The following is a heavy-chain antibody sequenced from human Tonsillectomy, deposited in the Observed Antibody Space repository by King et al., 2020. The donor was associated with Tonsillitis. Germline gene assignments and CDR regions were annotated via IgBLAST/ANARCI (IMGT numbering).Heavy chain of an antibody. D-gene: IGHD2-8*01. CDR1: GFTFSSNG. J-gene: IGHJ4*02. CDR2: ISGRGGGT. V-gene: IGHV3-23*04. CDR3: AKRSEMVPFDY. Sequence: VQLVESGGGLGQPGGSLRLSCAVSGFTFSSNGMSWVRLAPGKVLDWISTISGRGGGTYYAYSVKGRCTISRDNSKNTLYLQLNSLRADDTAVYYCAKRSEMVPFDYWGQGTVVTVSS.